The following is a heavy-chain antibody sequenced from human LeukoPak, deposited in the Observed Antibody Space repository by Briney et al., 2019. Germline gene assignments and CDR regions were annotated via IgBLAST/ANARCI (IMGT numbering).Heavy chain of an antibody. CDR3: AKDLSSGHPFDY. CDR2: ISGSGGST. D-gene: IGHD3-22*01. Sequence: SGESLRLSCAASGFTFSSYAMSWVRQAPGKGLEWVSAISGSGGSTYYADSVKGRFTISRDNSKNTLYLQMNSLRAEDTAVYYCAKDLSSGHPFDYWGQGTLVTVSS. J-gene: IGHJ4*02. V-gene: IGHV3-23*01. CDR1: GFTFSSYA.